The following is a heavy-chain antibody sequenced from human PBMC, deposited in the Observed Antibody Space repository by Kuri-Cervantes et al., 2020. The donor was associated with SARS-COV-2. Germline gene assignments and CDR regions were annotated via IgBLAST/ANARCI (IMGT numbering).Heavy chain of an antibody. V-gene: IGHV4-59*08. J-gene: IGHJ6*02. D-gene: IGHD3-3*01. Sequence: SESLSLTCTVSGVTISSYYWSWIRQPPGKGLEWIGYIYYSRSTNYNPSLESRVTISVDTSKNQLSLKLSSVTAADTAVYYCARGMDFWSGYYTGGNGMDVWGRGTTVTVSS. CDR1: GVTISSYY. CDR2: IYYSRST. CDR3: ARGMDFWSGYYTGGNGMDV.